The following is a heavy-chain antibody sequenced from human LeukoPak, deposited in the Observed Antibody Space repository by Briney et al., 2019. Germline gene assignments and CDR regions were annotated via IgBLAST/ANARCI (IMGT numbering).Heavy chain of an antibody. J-gene: IGHJ3*02. CDR3: ARGDYDSSGYHDAFDI. Sequence: SETLSLTCAVYGVTFSGYYWSWLRQPPGKGLEWIGEINHSGSTNYNPSLKSRVTISVDTSKNQFSLKLSSVTAADTAVYYCARGDYDSSGYHDAFDIWGQGTMVTVSS. CDR2: INHSGST. D-gene: IGHD3-22*01. CDR1: GVTFSGYY. V-gene: IGHV4-34*01.